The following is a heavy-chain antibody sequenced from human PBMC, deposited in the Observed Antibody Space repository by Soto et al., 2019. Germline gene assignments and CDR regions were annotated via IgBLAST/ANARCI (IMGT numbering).Heavy chain of an antibody. D-gene: IGHD2-15*01. CDR3: ARDYGYCSGGSCYSNPPDWFDP. CDR2: IIPIFGTA. CDR1: GVTFSSYA. V-gene: IGHV1-69*13. J-gene: IGHJ5*02. Sequence: SVKVSCKAAGVTFSSYAISWGRQAPGQGLEWMGGIIPIFGTANYAQKFQGRVTITADESTSTAYMELSSLRSEDTAVYYCARDYGYCSGGSCYSNPPDWFDPWGQGTLVTVSS.